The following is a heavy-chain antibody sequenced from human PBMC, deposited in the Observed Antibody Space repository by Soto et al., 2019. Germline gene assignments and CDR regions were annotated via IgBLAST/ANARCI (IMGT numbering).Heavy chain of an antibody. J-gene: IGHJ4*02. V-gene: IGHV4-4*02. CDR1: GGSIRGGKW. Sequence: SQPLSHTCAVSGGSIRGGKWWSWVRQPPGKGLEWIGEISHSGSTSYNPSLKSRVTISVDKSKNQLSLKLNSVTAADTAVYYCSKNGDWKFDYWGQGTLVTVSS. CDR2: ISHSGST. D-gene: IGHD2-21*01. CDR3: SKNGDWKFDY.